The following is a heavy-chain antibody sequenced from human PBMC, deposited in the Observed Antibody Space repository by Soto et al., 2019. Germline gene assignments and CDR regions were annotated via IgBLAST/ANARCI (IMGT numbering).Heavy chain of an antibody. CDR1: GGSLTSYP. CDR3: ARGWGLVS. D-gene: IGHD3-16*01. Sequence: QMEQSGAEVRKPGSSVKVSCKPSGGSLTSYPMAWVRQAPGQGFEWMGGIIPIHGTTEYAQKFQSRVTITADESTNRATLELTGLTSEDTAVYYCARGWGLVSWGQGTLVTVSS. CDR2: IIPIHGTT. J-gene: IGHJ4*02. V-gene: IGHV1-69*01.